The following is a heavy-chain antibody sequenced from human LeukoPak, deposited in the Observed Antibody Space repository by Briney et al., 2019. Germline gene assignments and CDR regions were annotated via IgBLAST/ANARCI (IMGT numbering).Heavy chain of an antibody. CDR1: GGSISSYY. CDR2: IYYSGST. CDR3: ARASYSYDINGWVPFDY. V-gene: IGHV4-59*01. D-gene: IGHD3-22*01. J-gene: IGHJ4*02. Sequence: SETLSLTCTVSGGSISSYYWSWIRQPPGKGLEWIGYIYYSGSTNYNPSLKSRVTISVDTSKNQFSLKLSSVTAADTAVYYCARASYSYDINGWVPFDYWGQGTLVTVSS.